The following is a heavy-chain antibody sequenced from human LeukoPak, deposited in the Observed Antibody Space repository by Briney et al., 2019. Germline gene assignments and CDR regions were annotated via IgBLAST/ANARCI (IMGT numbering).Heavy chain of an antibody. Sequence: GESLKISCKGSGYSFTIYWIGWVRQMPGKGLEWMGIIYPGDSDTRYSPSFQGQVTISADKSISTAYLQWSSLKASDTAMYYCARPTLSGSGIVGYFDLWGRGTLVTVSS. D-gene: IGHD3-10*01. CDR3: ARPTLSGSGIVGYFDL. V-gene: IGHV5-51*01. CDR1: GYSFTIYW. J-gene: IGHJ2*01. CDR2: IYPGDSDT.